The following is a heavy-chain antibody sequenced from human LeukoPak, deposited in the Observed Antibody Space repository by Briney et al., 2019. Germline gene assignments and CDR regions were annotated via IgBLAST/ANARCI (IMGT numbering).Heavy chain of an antibody. CDR3: ARQLPSDYYYGMDV. V-gene: IGHV4-59*08. Sequence: PSETLSLTCTVSGGSISSYYWSWIRQPPGKGLEWIGYICYSGSTNYNPSLKSRVTISVDTSKNQFSLKLSSVTAADTAVYYCARQLPSDYYYGMDVWGQGTTVTVSS. D-gene: IGHD2-15*01. CDR2: ICYSGST. J-gene: IGHJ6*02. CDR1: GGSISSYY.